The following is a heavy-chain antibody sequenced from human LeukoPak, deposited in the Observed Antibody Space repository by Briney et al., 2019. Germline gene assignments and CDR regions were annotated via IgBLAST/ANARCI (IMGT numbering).Heavy chain of an antibody. Sequence: RPSETLSLTCTVSGGSISSYYWSWIRQPPGKGLEWIGYIYYSGSTNYNPSLKSRVTISVDTSKNQFSLKLSSVTAADTAVYYCARSYYDSSGYYGFDPWGQGTLVTVSS. D-gene: IGHD3-22*01. CDR3: ARSYYDSSGYYGFDP. CDR1: GGSISSYY. J-gene: IGHJ5*02. CDR2: IYYSGST. V-gene: IGHV4-59*08.